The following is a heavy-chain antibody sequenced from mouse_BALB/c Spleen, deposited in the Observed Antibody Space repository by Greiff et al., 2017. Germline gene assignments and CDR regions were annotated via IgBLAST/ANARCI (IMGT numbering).Heavy chain of an antibody. J-gene: IGHJ4*01. CDR1: GYTFTSYW. D-gene: IGHD2-3*01. Sequence: LPPPGSELVRPGASVKLSCKASGYTFTSYWMHWVKQRPGQGLEWIGNIYPGSGSTNYDEKFKSKATLTVDTSSSTAYMQLSSLTSEDSAVYYCTRGGGDGYPYAMDYWGQGTSVTVSS. CDR3: TRGGGDGYPYAMDY. CDR2: IYPGSGST. V-gene: IGHV1S22*01.